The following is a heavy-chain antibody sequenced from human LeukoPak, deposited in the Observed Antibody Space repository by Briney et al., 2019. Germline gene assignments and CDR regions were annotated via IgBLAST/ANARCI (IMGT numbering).Heavy chain of an antibody. CDR2: FSGSGDST. CDR3: AKDLAYYYDSSGYYYY. V-gene: IGHV3-23*01. D-gene: IGHD3-22*01. Sequence: AGGSLRLSCAASGFTFSSYPMSWVRQAPGKGLEWVSPFSGSGDSTYYADSVKGRFTISRDNSKNTLYLQMNSRRAEDTAVYYCAKDLAYYYDSSGYYYYWGQGTLVTVSS. CDR1: GFTFSSYP. J-gene: IGHJ4*02.